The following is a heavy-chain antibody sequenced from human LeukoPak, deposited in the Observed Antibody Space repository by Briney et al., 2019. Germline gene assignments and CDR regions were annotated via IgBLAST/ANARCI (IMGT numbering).Heavy chain of an antibody. CDR1: GFTFSSYS. J-gene: IGHJ4*02. Sequence: GGSLRLSCAASGFTFSSYSMNWVRQAPGKRLEWVSSISSSSSYIYYADSVKGRFTISRDNAKNSLYLQMNSLRAEDTAVYYCARQVGYCSSTSCVGLIGYWGQGTLVTVSS. CDR2: ISSSSSYI. CDR3: ARQVGYCSSTSCVGLIGY. D-gene: IGHD2-2*03. V-gene: IGHV3-21*01.